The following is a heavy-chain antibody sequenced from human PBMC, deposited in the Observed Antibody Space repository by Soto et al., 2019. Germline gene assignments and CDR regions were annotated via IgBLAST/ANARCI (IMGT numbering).Heavy chain of an antibody. CDR1: GFTFSSYS. J-gene: IGHJ6*03. Sequence: GGSLRLSCAASGFTFSSYSMNWVRQAPGKGLEWVSYISSSSSTIYYADSVKGRFTISRDNAKNSLYLQMNSLRAEDTAVYYCARMYDFYDMDVWGKGTTVTVSS. CDR2: ISSSSSTI. V-gene: IGHV3-48*01. D-gene: IGHD3-3*01. CDR3: ARMYDFYDMDV.